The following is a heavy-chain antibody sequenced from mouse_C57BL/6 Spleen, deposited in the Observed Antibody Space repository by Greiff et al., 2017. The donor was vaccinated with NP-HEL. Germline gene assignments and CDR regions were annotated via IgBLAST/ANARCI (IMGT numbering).Heavy chain of an antibody. Sequence: DVMLVESGGGLVKPGGSLKLSCAASGFTFSSYAMSWVRQTPEKRLEWVATISDGGSYTYYPDNVKGRFTISRDNAKNNLYLHMSHLKSEDTAMYYCARDDGSSYRYFDVWGTGTTVTVSS. CDR3: ARDDGSSYRYFDV. V-gene: IGHV5-4*01. J-gene: IGHJ1*03. CDR2: ISDGGSYT. D-gene: IGHD1-1*01. CDR1: GFTFSSYA.